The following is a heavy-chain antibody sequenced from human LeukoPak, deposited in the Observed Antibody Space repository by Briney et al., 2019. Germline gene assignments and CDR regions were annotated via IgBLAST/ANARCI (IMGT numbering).Heavy chain of an antibody. CDR2: INHSGST. Sequence: SETLSLTCAVYGGSFSGYYWSWIRQPPGKGLEWIGEINHSGSTNYNPSLKSRATISVDTSKNQFSLKLSSVTAADTAVYYCARESYDYVWGSYRRFDYWGQGTLVTVSS. D-gene: IGHD3-16*02. CDR3: ARESYDYVWGSYRRFDY. J-gene: IGHJ4*02. V-gene: IGHV4-34*01. CDR1: GGSFSGYY.